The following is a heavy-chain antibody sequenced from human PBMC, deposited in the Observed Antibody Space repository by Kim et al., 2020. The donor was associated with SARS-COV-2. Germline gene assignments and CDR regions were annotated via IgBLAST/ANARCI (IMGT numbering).Heavy chain of an antibody. D-gene: IGHD1-1*01. CDR1: EDTFNNYV. Sequence: SVKVSCKASEDTFNNYVINWVRQAPGQGLEWMGGIIPIFGTTNYAQKFQGRVTITADESTSTAYMELSSLRSDDTAVYYCARLGRTGTTSPTAYYYFYGMDVWGQRPTVTVSS. CDR3: ARLGRTGTTSPTAYYYFYGMDV. V-gene: IGHV1-69*13. CDR2: IIPIFGTT. J-gene: IGHJ6*02.